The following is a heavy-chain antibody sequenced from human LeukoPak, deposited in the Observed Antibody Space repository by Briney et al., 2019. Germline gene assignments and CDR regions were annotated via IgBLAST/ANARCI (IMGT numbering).Heavy chain of an antibody. CDR2: IWYDGSHE. CDR1: GFTFSNFA. Sequence: GMSLRLSCAASGFTFSNFAMHWGRQVPGKGLEWVALIWYDGSHESYADSVKGRFSISRDNSKNTLYLQMNSLRVEDTAVYYCAKERKDIVAAGTDYWGPGTLVTVSS. V-gene: IGHV3-33*06. D-gene: IGHD6-13*01. J-gene: IGHJ4*02. CDR3: AKERKDIVAAGTDY.